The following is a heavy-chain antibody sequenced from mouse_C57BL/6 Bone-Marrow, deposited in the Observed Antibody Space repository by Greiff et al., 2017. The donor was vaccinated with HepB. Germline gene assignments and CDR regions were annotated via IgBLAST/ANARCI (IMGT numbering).Heavy chain of an antibody. CDR1: GYTFTDYY. CDR3: ARVVYAMDY. V-gene: IGHV1-26*01. Sequence: VQLKQSGPELVKPGASVKISCKASGYTFTDYYMNWVKQSHGKSLEWIGDINPNNGGTSYNQKFKGKATLTVDKSSSTAYMELRSLTSEDSAVYYCARVVYAMDYWGQGTSVTVSS. J-gene: IGHJ4*01. CDR2: INPNNGGT.